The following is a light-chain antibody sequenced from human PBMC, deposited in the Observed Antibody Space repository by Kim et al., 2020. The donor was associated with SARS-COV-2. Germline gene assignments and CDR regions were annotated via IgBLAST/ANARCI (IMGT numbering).Light chain of an antibody. CDR3: QQYNSYSGT. V-gene: IGKV1-5*03. CDR2: KAS. Sequence: DIQMTQSPSTLSASVGDRVTITCWASQSISSWLAWYQQKPGKAPKLLIYKASTLESGVPSRFSGSGSGTEFTLTISSLQPDDFATYYCQQYNSYSGTFGQGTKVDIK. CDR1: QSISSW. J-gene: IGKJ1*01.